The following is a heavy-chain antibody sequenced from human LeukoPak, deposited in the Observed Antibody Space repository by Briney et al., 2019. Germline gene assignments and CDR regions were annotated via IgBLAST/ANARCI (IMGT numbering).Heavy chain of an antibody. V-gene: IGHV4-61*02. J-gene: IGHJ6*03. CDR1: GASISSGDYY. CDR3: ASSRWDQPYYYYYMDV. D-gene: IGHD1-26*01. CDR2: VYTGGST. Sequence: SQTLSLTCTVSGASISSGDYYWNWIRQPAGRGLEWIGRVYTGGSTNYNSFLKSRITISVDTSKNQFSLKLSSVTAADTAVYYCASSRWDQPYYYYYMDVWGKGTTVTVSS.